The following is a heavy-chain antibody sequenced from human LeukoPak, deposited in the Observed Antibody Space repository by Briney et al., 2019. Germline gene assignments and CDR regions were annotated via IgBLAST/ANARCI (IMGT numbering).Heavy chain of an antibody. J-gene: IGHJ4*02. Sequence: SQTLSLTCTVSGGSISTDGYYWTWIRQHPGKGLEWIGYIYYKGITYYNPSLESRVTISVDTSKNQFSLKLSSVTAADTAVYYCARVRGPVDYWGQGTLVTVSS. CDR1: GGSISTDGYY. CDR2: IYYKGIT. CDR3: ARVRGPVDY. V-gene: IGHV4-31*03. D-gene: IGHD3-10*01.